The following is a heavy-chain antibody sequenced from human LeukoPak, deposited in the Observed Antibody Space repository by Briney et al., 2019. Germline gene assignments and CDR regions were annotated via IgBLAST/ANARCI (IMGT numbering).Heavy chain of an antibody. D-gene: IGHD5-12*01. V-gene: IGHV4-31*03. Sequence: SETLSLACTVSGASITSGAYYWTWIRQHPGEGLEWIGYSSYSGSAYYNPSLKSRVTISVDTSKSQFSLKLSSVTAADTAVYYCAKVGVSSGYDEVEYNWFDPWGQGTLVTVSS. CDR3: AKVGVSSGYDEVEYNWFDP. CDR2: SSYSGSA. CDR1: GASITSGAYY. J-gene: IGHJ5*02.